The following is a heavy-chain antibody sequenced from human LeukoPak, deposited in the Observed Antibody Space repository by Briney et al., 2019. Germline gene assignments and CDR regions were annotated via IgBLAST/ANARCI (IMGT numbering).Heavy chain of an antibody. V-gene: IGHV4-4*07. Sequence: PSETLSLTCTVSGGSISYFYWSWIRQPAGKGLEWIGRIYTSGSTNYNPSLKSRVTMSVDTSKKQFSLKLSSVTAADTAVYYCASHNYGSGSIVDYWGQGTLVTVSS. CDR1: GGSISYFY. J-gene: IGHJ4*02. CDR3: ASHNYGSGSIVDY. CDR2: IYTSGST. D-gene: IGHD3-10*01.